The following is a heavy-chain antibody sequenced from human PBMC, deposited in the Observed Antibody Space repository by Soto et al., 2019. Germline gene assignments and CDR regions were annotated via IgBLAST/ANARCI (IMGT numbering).Heavy chain of an antibody. D-gene: IGHD3-9*01. CDR1: GFTFSSYS. Sequence: GGSLRLCCAASGFTFSSYSMNWVRQAPGKGLEWVSSISSSSSYIYYADSVKGRFTISRDNAKNSLYLQMNSLRAEDTAVYYCARDILTGYYVSYXFDYWGQGTLVTVSS. CDR3: ARDILTGYYVSYXFDY. V-gene: IGHV3-21*01. CDR2: ISSSSSYI. J-gene: IGHJ4*02.